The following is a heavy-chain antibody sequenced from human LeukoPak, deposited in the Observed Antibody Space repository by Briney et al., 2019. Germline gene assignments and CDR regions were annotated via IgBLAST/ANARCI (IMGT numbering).Heavy chain of an antibody. CDR2: TNLNSGGL. CDR3: ARDDGRFNTDY. Sequence: ASVTVSCKASGYSFTGHHIHWVRQAPGQGLEWMGLTNLNSGGLNYAQKFQGRVTMTRDPSINTAYMELSSLRSDDTAMYYCARDDGRFNTDYWGQGTLVTVSS. CDR1: GYSFTGHH. J-gene: IGHJ4*02. D-gene: IGHD1-1*01. V-gene: IGHV1-2*02.